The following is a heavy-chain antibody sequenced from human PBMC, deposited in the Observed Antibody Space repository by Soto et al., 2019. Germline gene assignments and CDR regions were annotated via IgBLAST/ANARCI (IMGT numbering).Heavy chain of an antibody. D-gene: IGHD3-22*01. V-gene: IGHV3-74*01. Sequence: GGSLRLSCAASGFTFSSYWMHWVRQAPGKGLVWVSRINSDGSSTSYADSVKGRFTISRDNAKNTLYLQMNSLRAEDTAVYYCARDRLYYYDSSGYLGSDYWGQGTLVTVSS. J-gene: IGHJ4*02. CDR1: GFTFSSYW. CDR3: ARDRLYYYDSSGYLGSDY. CDR2: INSDGSST.